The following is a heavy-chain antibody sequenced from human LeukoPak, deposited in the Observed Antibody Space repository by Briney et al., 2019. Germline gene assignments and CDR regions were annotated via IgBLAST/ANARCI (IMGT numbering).Heavy chain of an antibody. Sequence: QPGGSLRLSCAASGFTFSSYAMSWVRQAPGKGLEWVSAISGSGGSTYYADSVKGRFTISRDNSKNTLYLQMNSLRAEDTAVYYCAKDREPGYSSSWYPYYFDYWGQGTLVTVSS. CDR2: ISGSGGST. CDR3: AKDREPGYSSSWYPYYFDY. CDR1: GFTFSSYA. J-gene: IGHJ4*02. D-gene: IGHD6-13*01. V-gene: IGHV3-23*01.